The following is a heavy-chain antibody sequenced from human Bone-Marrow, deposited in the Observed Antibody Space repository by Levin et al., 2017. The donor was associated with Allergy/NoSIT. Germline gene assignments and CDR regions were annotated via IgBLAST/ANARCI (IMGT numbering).Heavy chain of an antibody. D-gene: IGHD3-16*01. Sequence: GGSLRLSCAASRFTFNSAWMSWVRQAPGKGLEWVGRINSNTDGRTTDYAAPVKGRFTISSDDSRNTLYLQMNSLKTADTAVDYCTTGRFYDHACDVWGKGTMVTVSS. V-gene: IGHV3-15*01. CDR3: TTGRFYDHACDV. CDR2: INSNTDGRTT. CDR1: RFTFNSAW. J-gene: IGHJ3*01.